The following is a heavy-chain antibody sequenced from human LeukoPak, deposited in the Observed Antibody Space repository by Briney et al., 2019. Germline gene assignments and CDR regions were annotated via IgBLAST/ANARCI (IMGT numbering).Heavy chain of an antibody. D-gene: IGHD3-22*01. Sequence: PWETLSLTCSVSGGSITSYYWSWVRQPPGKGLEWIAYSHSNGDTNYNPSLTSRITISVDTSKNEISLKLRSVTAADTAVYYCTRDGYYDNYFDFWGQGTLVTVSS. CDR3: TRDGYYDNYFDF. J-gene: IGHJ4*02. CDR2: SHSNGDT. CDR1: GGSITSYY. V-gene: IGHV4-59*01.